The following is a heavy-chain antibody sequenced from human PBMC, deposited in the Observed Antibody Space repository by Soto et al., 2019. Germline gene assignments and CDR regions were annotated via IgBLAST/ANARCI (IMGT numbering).Heavy chain of an antibody. CDR2: INADGGST. CDR3: AKAPRGGVIITTYSAHIDY. CDR1: GYTFTSYY. J-gene: IGHJ4*02. D-gene: IGHD3-3*01. Sequence: QVQLVQSGAEVKKPGASVMLSCKASGYTFTSYYMHWVRQAPGQGLEWMGIINADGGSTRYAQKFQGRVTMTRDTSTRTFHMELSSLRSEDTAMYYCAKAPRGGVIITTYSAHIDYWGQGTLVTVSS. V-gene: IGHV1-46*01.